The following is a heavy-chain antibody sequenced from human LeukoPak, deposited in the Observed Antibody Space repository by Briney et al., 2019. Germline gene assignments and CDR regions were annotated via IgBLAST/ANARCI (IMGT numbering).Heavy chain of an antibody. D-gene: IGHD5-12*01. J-gene: IGHJ4*02. Sequence: RGTLRLSCVASGFTFSSYAMHWVRQAPGKGLEWVAVIWYDGSNKYYAESVKGRFTISRDNSKNTVYLQMNSLRAEDTAVYYCARDQRDIVAAIGGPGYWGQGTLVTVSS. CDR3: ARDQRDIVAAIGGPGY. CDR2: IWYDGSNK. CDR1: GFTFSSYA. V-gene: IGHV3-33*01.